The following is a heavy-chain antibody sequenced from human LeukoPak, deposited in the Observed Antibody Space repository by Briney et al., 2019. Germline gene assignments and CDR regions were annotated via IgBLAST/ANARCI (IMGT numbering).Heavy chain of an antibody. CDR2: ISGSGGST. D-gene: IGHD3-10*01. Sequence: PGGSLRLSCAASGFTFSSYAMSWVRQAPGKGLEWVSAISGSGGSTYYADSVKGRFTISRDNSKNTLYLQMNSLRAEDTAVYYCARAGRITMVRGVLGYNWFDPWGQGTLVTVSS. CDR1: GFTFSSYA. CDR3: ARAGRITMVRGVLGYNWFDP. V-gene: IGHV3-23*01. J-gene: IGHJ5*02.